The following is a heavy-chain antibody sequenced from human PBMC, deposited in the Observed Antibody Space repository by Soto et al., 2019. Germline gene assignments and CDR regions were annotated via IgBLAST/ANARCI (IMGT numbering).Heavy chain of an antibody. CDR1: GGTFSSYA. CDR2: IIPIFGTA. D-gene: IGHD4-17*01. J-gene: IGHJ4*02. CDR3: ATVPPPVGGGDYYFDY. V-gene: IGHV1-69*01. Sequence: QVQLVQSGAEVKKPGSSVKVSCKASGGTFSSYAISWVRQAPGQGREWMGGIIPIFGTANYAQKFQGRVTITADESTTTAYMELSSLRSEDTAVYYCATVPPPVGGGDYYFDYWGQGTLVTVSS.